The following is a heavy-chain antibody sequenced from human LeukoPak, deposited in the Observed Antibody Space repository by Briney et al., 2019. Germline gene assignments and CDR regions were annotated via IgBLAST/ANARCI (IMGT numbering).Heavy chain of an antibody. Sequence: RGSLRLSCAASGFTFSSYGMHWVRQAPGKGLEWVAVIWYDGSNKYYADSVKGRFTISRDNSKNTLYLQMNSLRAEDTAVYYCAAGGYSSGYLDYWGQGTLVTVSS. V-gene: IGHV3-33*01. D-gene: IGHD6-19*01. J-gene: IGHJ4*02. CDR1: GFTFSSYG. CDR3: AAGGYSSGYLDY. CDR2: IWYDGSNK.